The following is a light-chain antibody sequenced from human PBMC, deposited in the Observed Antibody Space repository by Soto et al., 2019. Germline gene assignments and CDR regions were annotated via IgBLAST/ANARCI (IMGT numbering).Light chain of an antibody. J-gene: IGKJ1*01. CDR1: QSVSWW. V-gene: IGKV1-5*01. CDR3: QQYKSHXTWT. CDR2: VSS. Sequence: DIQMTQSPSTLSASVGDIVTITCRAMQSVSWWLGCYQQKPGKAPKLLIYVSSSLESGVPSRFSGSGSGTELPLRISDLHPDDFATYYCQQYKSHXTWTCGQGTKV.